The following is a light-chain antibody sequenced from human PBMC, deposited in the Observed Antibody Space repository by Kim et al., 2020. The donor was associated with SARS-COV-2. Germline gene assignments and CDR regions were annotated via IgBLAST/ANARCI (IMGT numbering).Light chain of an antibody. CDR2: EDN. Sequence: NFMLTQPHSVSESPGKTVTISCTRSSGSIASYYVQWYQQRPGSAPTAVIFEDNQRPSVVPDRFSVSIDSSSNSASLTISGLKTEDEADYYCQSYDSSNPVVFGGGTQLTVL. V-gene: IGLV6-57*04. J-gene: IGLJ2*01. CDR1: SGSIASYY. CDR3: QSYDSSNPVV.